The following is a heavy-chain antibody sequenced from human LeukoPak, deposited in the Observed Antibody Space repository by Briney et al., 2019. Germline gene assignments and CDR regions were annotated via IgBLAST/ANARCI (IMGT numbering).Heavy chain of an antibody. CDR1: GFTFSNSD. J-gene: IGHJ4*01. V-gene: IGHV3-23*01. Sequence: GGSLRLSCAASGFTFSNSDMSWVRQAPGKGLEWVSTLSGSGITTYYADSVKGRFTISRDNSKNTLYLQMNSMRAEDTAVYYCAKGIYSSGWSYFDYWGHGTLVTVSS. D-gene: IGHD6-19*01. CDR3: AKGIYSSGWSYFDY. CDR2: LSGSGITT.